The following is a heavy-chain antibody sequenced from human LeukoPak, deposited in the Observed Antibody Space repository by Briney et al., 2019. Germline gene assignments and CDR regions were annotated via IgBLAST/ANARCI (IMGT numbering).Heavy chain of an antibody. J-gene: IGHJ4*02. CDR1: GYTFTGYY. Sequence: ASVKVSCKASGYTFTGYYMHWVRQAPVQGLEWMGWINPNSGGTNYAQKFQGRVTMTRDTSISTAYMELSRLRSDDTAVYYCARSAGAYYYDSSGYSRHYFDYWGQGTLVTVSS. CDR3: ARSAGAYYYDSSGYSRHYFDY. CDR2: INPNSGGT. V-gene: IGHV1-2*02. D-gene: IGHD3-22*01.